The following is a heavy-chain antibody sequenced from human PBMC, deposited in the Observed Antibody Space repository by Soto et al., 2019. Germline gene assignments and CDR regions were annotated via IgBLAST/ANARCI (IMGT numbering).Heavy chain of an antibody. CDR2: IYYSGST. V-gene: IGHV4-61*01. CDR1: GGSVSSGSYY. Sequence: SETLSLTCTVSGGSVSSGSYYWSWIRQPPGKGLEWIGYIYYSGSTNYNPSLKSRVTISVDTSKNQFSLKLSSVTAADTAVYYCARARDNWNGLDYWVQGTMVTVSS. D-gene: IGHD1-1*01. CDR3: ARARDNWNGLDY. J-gene: IGHJ4*02.